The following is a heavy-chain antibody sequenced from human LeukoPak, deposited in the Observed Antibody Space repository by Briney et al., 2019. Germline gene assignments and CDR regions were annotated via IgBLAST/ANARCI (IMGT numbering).Heavy chain of an antibody. V-gene: IGHV4-39*01. CDR1: GGSISSSSYY. CDR2: IYYSGST. Sequence: SETLSLTCTVSGGSISSSSYYWGWIRQPPGKGLEWIGSIYYSGSTYYNPSLKSRVTISVDTSKNQFSLKLSSVTAADTAVYYCARVGRPALYYYYYMDVWGKGTTVTISS. J-gene: IGHJ6*03. CDR3: ARVGRPALYYYYYMDV.